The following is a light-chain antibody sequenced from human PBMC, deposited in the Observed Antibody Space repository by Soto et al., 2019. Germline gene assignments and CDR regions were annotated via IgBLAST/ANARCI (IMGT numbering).Light chain of an antibody. CDR3: QQANNGPSDRR. Sequence: EIVMTQSPATLSVSPGERATLSCRASQSVSSDLAWSQQKPGKAPRLLIYGASTRASGIPARFSGSGSGTEFTLTISSLQSEYYAIYFCQQANNGPSDRRFGQGTKVDIK. V-gene: IGKV3-15*01. CDR2: GAS. J-gene: IGKJ1*01. CDR1: QSVSSD.